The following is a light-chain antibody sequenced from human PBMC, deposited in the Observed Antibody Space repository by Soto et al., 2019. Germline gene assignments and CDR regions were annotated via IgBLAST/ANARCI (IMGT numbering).Light chain of an antibody. CDR2: DAY. CDR1: QSVFGY. Sequence: VLTQSPATLSLSPGDRATLSCRASQSVFGYLAWYQHKPGQAPRLLIYDAYKRATGVPARFSGSGSETDFTLIISSLEPEDFAVYYCQQRSDSPPLTFCGGTRVDIK. V-gene: IGKV3-11*01. CDR3: QQRSDSPPLT. J-gene: IGKJ4*01.